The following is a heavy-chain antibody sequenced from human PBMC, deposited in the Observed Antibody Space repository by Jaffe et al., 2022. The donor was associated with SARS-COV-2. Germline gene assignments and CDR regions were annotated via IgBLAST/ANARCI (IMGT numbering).Heavy chain of an antibody. J-gene: IGHJ4*02. V-gene: IGHV3-9*01. CDR3: AKDIRGVGGHFDY. CDR2: ISWNSGSI. D-gene: IGHD1-26*01. Sequence: EVQLVESGGGLVQPGRSLRLSCAASGFTFDDYAMHWVRQAPGKGLEWVSGISWNSGSIGYADSVKGRFTISRDNAKNSLYLQMNSLRAEDTALYYCAKDIRGVGGHFDYWGQGTLVTVSS. CDR1: GFTFDDYA.